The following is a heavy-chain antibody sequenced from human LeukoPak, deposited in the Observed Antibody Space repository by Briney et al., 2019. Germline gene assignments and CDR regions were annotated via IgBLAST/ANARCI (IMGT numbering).Heavy chain of an antibody. Sequence: GGSLRLSCAASGFTFSSYTMHWVRQAPGKGLEWVSSTSSTSSYINYADSVKGRFTISRDNSKNTLYLQMNSLRAEDTAVYYCAREVRAYGAFDIWGQGTVVTVSS. D-gene: IGHD2-8*01. CDR2: TSSTSSYI. CDR1: GFTFSSYT. CDR3: AREVRAYGAFDI. J-gene: IGHJ3*02. V-gene: IGHV3-21*01.